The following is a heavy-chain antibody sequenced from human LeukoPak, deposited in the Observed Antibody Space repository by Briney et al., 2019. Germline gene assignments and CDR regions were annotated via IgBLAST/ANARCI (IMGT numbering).Heavy chain of an antibody. J-gene: IGHJ4*02. D-gene: IGHD3-3*01. CDR1: GFTFSSYE. CDR3: ARDRASIFGVPSYFDY. CDR2: ISSSGSTI. Sequence: GGSLRLSCAASGFTFSSYEMNWVRQAPGKGLEWVSYISSSGSTIYYADSVKGRSTISRDNAKNSLYLQMNSLRAEDTAVYYCARDRASIFGVPSYFDYWGQGTLVTVSS. V-gene: IGHV3-48*03.